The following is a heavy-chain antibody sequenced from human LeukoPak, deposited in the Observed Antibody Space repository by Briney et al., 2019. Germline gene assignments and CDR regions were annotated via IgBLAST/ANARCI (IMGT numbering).Heavy chain of an antibody. CDR2: IIPILNIT. CDR3: ARVTVDSISWYHYFDH. J-gene: IGHJ4*02. D-gene: IGHD6-13*01. V-gene: IGHV1-69*04. Sequence: SVKVSCKASGGTFSSYAISWVRQAPGQGLEWMGRIIPILNITDYAQKFQGRVTITADKSTTTAFMEVSSLRSEDTAVYYCARVTVDSISWYHYFDHGGQGSLVTVSS. CDR1: GGTFSSYA.